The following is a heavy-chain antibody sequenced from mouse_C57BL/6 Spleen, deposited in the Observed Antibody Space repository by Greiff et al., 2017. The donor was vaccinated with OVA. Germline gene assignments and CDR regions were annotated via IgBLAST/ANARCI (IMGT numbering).Heavy chain of an antibody. V-gene: IGHV1-37*01. J-gene: IGHJ2*01. CDR2: INPCDGDT. CDR3: ARACSMTSGSSLDY. D-gene: IGHD6-5*01. CDR1: GYSFTGYF. Sequence: VQLQQSGPELVKPGASVKISCKASGYSFTGYFMNWVKQSHGKSLEWIGRINPCDGDTFYTQKFTGKATLTVDTSSSTAHMELLSLTSEDFAVYYCARACSMTSGSSLDYWGKGTTLTVSS.